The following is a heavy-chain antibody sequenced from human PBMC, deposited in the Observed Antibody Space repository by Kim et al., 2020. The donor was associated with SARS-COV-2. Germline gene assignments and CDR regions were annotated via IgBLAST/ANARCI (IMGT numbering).Heavy chain of an antibody. CDR1: GFTFSLYA. Sequence: GGSLRLSCTASGFTFSLYAMTWVRHSPGKGLEWVSTIAAGGDSTYYADSVKGRFTISRDNSKNMLYLQMNSLGAEESAVYHCAKERVVPATGDAFDMWG. CDR2: IAAGGDST. V-gene: IGHV3-23*01. D-gene: IGHD2-21*02. CDR3: AKERVVPATGDAFDM. J-gene: IGHJ3*02.